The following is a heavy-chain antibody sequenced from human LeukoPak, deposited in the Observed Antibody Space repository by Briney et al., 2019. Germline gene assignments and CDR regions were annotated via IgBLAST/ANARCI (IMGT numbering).Heavy chain of an antibody. CDR2: ISGSGGST. CDR1: RFTFSSYA. Sequence: GGSLRLSCAASRFTFSSYAMSWVRQAPGKGLEWVSAISGSGGSTYYADSVKGRFTISRDNSKNTLYLQMNSLRAEDTAVYYCAKDSSGWYPPHYFDYWGQGTLVTVSS. V-gene: IGHV3-23*01. CDR3: AKDSSGWYPPHYFDY. D-gene: IGHD6-19*01. J-gene: IGHJ4*02.